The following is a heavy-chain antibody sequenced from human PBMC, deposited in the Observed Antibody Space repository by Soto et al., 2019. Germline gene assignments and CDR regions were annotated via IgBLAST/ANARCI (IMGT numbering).Heavy chain of an antibody. CDR2: ISVYNGNT. V-gene: IGHV1-18*01. CDR3: ASGWFGEFVYYFDY. Sequence: ASVKVSCKASGYTFTSYGISWVRQAPGQGLEWMGWISVYNGNTNYAQKLQGRVTMNTDTSTSTAYMELRSLRSDDTAVYYCASGWFGEFVYYFDYWGQGTLVTVSS. D-gene: IGHD3-10*01. CDR1: GYTFTSYG. J-gene: IGHJ4*02.